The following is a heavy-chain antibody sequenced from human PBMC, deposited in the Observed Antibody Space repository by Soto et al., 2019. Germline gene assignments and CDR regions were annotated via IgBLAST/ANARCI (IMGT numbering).Heavy chain of an antibody. J-gene: IGHJ5*02. CDR2: IIPNNGGT. CDR1: GYTFTGYY. V-gene: IGHV1-2*02. CDR3: ARGTFDSSGDYFAGWFGP. D-gene: IGHD3-22*01. Sequence: ASVKVSCKASGYTFTGYYMHWVRQAPGQGLEWMGWIIPNNGGTKYAQKFQDRVTMTRDTSISTAYMELSRLRSDDTAVYYCARGTFDSSGDYFAGWFGPWGQGPLVTGSS.